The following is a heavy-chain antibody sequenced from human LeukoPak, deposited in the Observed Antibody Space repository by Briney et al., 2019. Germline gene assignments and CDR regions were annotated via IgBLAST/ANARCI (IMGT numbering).Heavy chain of an antibody. CDR2: IHPNSGKT. CDR3: ARGHYGGNRYFDI. V-gene: IGHV1-8*01. Sequence: GASVKVSCKASGYTFRSYEINWVRQAPGQGLEWVGWIHPNSGKTGYAQEFQGRVTMTRDISTETAFLELSSLKFDDTGIFYCARGHYGGNRYFDIWGQGPLVTVSS. D-gene: IGHD4-23*01. J-gene: IGHJ4*02. CDR1: GYTFRSYE.